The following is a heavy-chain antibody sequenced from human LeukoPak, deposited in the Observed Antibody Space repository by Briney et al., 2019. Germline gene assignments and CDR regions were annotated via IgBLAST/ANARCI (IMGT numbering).Heavy chain of an antibody. Sequence: SVKVSCKASGGTFSSYAISWVRQAPGQGLEWMGGIIPIFGTANYAQKFQGSVTITADESTSTAYMELSSLRSEDTAVYYCARDPCSGGSCHDAFGIWGQGTMVTVSS. V-gene: IGHV1-69*13. CDR2: IIPIFGTA. CDR3: ARDPCSGGSCHDAFGI. J-gene: IGHJ3*02. D-gene: IGHD2-15*01. CDR1: GGTFSSYA.